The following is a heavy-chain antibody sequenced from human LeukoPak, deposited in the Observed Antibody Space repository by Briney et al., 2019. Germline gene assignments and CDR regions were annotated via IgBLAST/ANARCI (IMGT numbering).Heavy chain of an antibody. CDR3: ARGALDYGGNSGIDY. V-gene: IGHV4-59*01. Sequence: SETLSLTCTVSGGSISSFYWSWIRQPPGKGLEWIGYIYYSGSTNYNPSLKSRLTISVHTSKNQFSLKLSSVTAADTAVYYCARGALDYGGNSGIDYWGQGTLVTVSS. CDR1: GGSISSFY. J-gene: IGHJ4*02. D-gene: IGHD4-23*01. CDR2: IYYSGST.